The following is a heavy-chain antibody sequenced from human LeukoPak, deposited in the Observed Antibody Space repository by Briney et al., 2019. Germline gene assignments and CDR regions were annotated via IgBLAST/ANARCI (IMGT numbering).Heavy chain of an antibody. D-gene: IGHD6-13*01. CDR3: AKDSRQQLAEGHFDY. J-gene: IGHJ4*02. V-gene: IGHV3-9*01. Sequence: GRSLRLSCAASGFTFDDYAMHWVRQAPGKGLEWVSGTSWNSGSIGYADSVKGRFTISRDNAKNSLYLQMNSLRAEDTALYYCAKDSRQQLAEGHFDYWGQGTLVTVSS. CDR1: GFTFDDYA. CDR2: TSWNSGSI.